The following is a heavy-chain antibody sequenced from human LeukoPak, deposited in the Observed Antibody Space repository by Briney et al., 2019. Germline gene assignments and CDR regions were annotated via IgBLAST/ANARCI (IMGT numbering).Heavy chain of an antibody. CDR2: ISSGSTYI. CDR3: ARGGERLAATRY. D-gene: IGHD6-13*01. Sequence: GGSLRLSCAASGFTFSSYTMNWVRQAPGKGLEWVLSISSGSTYIYYADSVKGRFTISRDNAKNSLYLQMNSLRAEDTAVYYCARGGERLAATRYWGQGTLVTVSS. CDR1: GFTFSSYT. V-gene: IGHV3-21*01. J-gene: IGHJ4*02.